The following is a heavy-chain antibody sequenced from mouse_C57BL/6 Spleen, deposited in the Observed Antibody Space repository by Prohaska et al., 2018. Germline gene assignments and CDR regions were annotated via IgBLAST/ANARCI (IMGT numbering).Heavy chain of an antibody. J-gene: IGHJ1*03. CDR2: ISYDGSN. CDR1: GYSITSGYY. Sequence: DVQLQESGPGLVKPSQSLSLTCSVTGYSITSGYYWNWIRQFPGNKLEWMGYISYDGSNNYNPSLKNRISITRDTSKNQFFLKLNSVTTEDTATYYCARAHYDYDWYFDVWGTGTTVTVSS. D-gene: IGHD2-4*01. CDR3: ARAHYDYDWYFDV. V-gene: IGHV3-6*01.